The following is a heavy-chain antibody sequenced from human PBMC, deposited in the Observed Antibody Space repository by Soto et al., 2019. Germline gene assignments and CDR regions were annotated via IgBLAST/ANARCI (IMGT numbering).Heavy chain of an antibody. Sequence: ASVKVSCKASGYTFHNHGVNWVRQAPGHGLEWTGRISAYNYNTHYAQNFEGRVTMTTDTSTSTAYMELRSLRSDDTAIYFCARITGVFRRALDYWGQGTLVTVSS. V-gene: IGHV1-18*01. D-gene: IGHD3-16*01. CDR1: GYTFHNHG. J-gene: IGHJ4*02. CDR2: ISAYNYNT. CDR3: ARITGVFRRALDY.